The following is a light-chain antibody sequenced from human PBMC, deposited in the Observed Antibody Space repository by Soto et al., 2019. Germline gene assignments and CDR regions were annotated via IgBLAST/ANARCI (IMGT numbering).Light chain of an antibody. J-gene: IGKJ4*01. CDR1: QSITQSF. V-gene: IGKV3-20*01. CDR2: GAS. CDR3: QQYDSSPLT. Sequence: EIVLTQSPGTLSMSPGERATLSCRASQSITQSFLAWYQQRPGQSPRLLIYGASNRAAGIPGRFSGSGSGTDFSLTISRLEPEAFAVYYCQQYDSSPLTFGGGTKVDI.